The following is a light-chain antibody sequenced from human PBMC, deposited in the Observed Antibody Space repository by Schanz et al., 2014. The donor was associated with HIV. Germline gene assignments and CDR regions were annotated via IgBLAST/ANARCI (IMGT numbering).Light chain of an antibody. Sequence: QSALTQPPSASGSPGQSVTISCTGSSTDVGGYNHVSWYQQHPGKAPKLLIYEVSKRPSGVPDRFSGSKSGNTASLTVSGLHAEDEADYYCSSYTSSSTLVFGTGTKLTVL. J-gene: IGLJ1*01. CDR2: EVS. CDR1: STDVGGYNH. CDR3: SSYTSSSTLV. V-gene: IGLV2-8*01.